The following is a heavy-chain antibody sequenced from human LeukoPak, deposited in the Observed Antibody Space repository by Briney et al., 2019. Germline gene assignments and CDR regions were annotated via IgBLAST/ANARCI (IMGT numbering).Heavy chain of an antibody. D-gene: IGHD6-19*01. V-gene: IGHV4-38-2*02. CDR1: GYSISSGYY. J-gene: IGHJ4*02. CDR2: IYHSGST. CDR3: ARELTGLRYSSGPPGY. Sequence: TSETLSLTCTVSGYSISSGYYWGWIRQPPGKGLEWIGSIYHSGSTYYNPSLKSRVTISVDTSKNQFSLKLSSVTAADTAVYYCARELTGLRYSSGPPGYWGQGTLVTVSS.